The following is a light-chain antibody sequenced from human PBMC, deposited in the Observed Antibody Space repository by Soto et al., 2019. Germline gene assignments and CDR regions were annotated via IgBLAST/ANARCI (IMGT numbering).Light chain of an antibody. CDR2: GVT. CDR3: SSYTSSSTRV. J-gene: IGLJ1*01. Sequence: QSVLTQPTSVSGSPGQSITISCTGNRNDIGTYDYVSWYQQHPGRAPRLLIHGVTTRPSGISGRFSASKSGLTASLTISGLQPEDEADYYCSSYTSSSTRVFGTGTKVTVL. V-gene: IGLV2-14*03. CDR1: RNDIGTYDY.